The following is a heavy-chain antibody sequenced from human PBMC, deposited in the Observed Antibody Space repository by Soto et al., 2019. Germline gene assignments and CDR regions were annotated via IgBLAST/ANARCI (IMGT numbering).Heavy chain of an antibody. CDR2: IYHSGST. D-gene: IGHD2-2*01. V-gene: IGHV4-4*02. CDR3: ARDRRVSMPYEVYGMDV. J-gene: IGHJ6*02. CDR1: GGSISSSNW. Sequence: QVQLQESSQGLVKPSGTLSLTCAVSGGSISSSNWWSWVRQPPGKGLEWIGEIYHSGSTNYNPSLKSRVTISVDKSKNQFSLKLSSVTAADTAVYYCARDRRVSMPYEVYGMDVWGQGTTVTVSS.